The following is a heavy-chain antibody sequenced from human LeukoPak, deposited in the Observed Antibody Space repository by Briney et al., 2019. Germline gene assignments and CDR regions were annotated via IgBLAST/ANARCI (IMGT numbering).Heavy chain of an antibody. CDR2: ITNGGST. Sequence: GGSLRLSCAASGFTVSNIYVSWVRQAPGKGLECVSVITNGGSTYYADSVKDRFAISRDNSKNTLYLQVNSLRAEDTAVYYCARGHLAHWGQGTLVTVSS. V-gene: IGHV3-66*01. D-gene: IGHD3-16*01. CDR3: ARGHLAH. J-gene: IGHJ1*01. CDR1: GFTVSNIY.